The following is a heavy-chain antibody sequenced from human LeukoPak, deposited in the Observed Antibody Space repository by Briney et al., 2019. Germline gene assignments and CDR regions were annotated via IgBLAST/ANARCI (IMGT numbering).Heavy chain of an antibody. V-gene: IGHV1-69*05. CDR3: ARDSGGGKGGNWFDP. J-gene: IGHJ5*02. CDR1: GGTFSSYA. CDR2: IIPIFGTA. Sequence: ASVKVSCKASGGTFSSYAISWVRQAPGQGLEWLGGIIPIFGTANYAYKFQGRVTITTDESTSTAYMELSSLRSEDTAVYCCARDSGGGKGGNWFDPWGQGTLVTVSS. D-gene: IGHD4-23*01.